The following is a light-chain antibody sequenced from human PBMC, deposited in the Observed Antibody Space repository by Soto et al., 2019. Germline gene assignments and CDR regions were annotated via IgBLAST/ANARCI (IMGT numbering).Light chain of an antibody. CDR1: KGTSSY. CDR2: NAS. V-gene: IGKV1-27*01. J-gene: IGKJ5*01. CDR3: QRNYNAPMT. Sequence: DTQLTQSPSYLSASVGERVTITCRGNKGTSSYLNWYRQKPRKVPELLIYNASNLQSGVPSRFSGSGSGTDFTLTISSLQPEDDATYYCQRNYNAPMTFGQGTRLEIK.